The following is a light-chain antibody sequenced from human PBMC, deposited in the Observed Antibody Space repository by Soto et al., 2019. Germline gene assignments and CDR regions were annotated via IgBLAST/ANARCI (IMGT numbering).Light chain of an antibody. Sequence: QSALTQPASVSGSPGQSITISCTGTSSDVGSYNPVSWYQQHPGKAPKLMIYEGSKRPSGVSNRFSGSKSGNTASLTISGVQAEDEAEYYCCSYAGSSVAFGGGTKLTVL. J-gene: IGLJ2*01. V-gene: IGLV2-23*01. CDR2: EGS. CDR3: CSYAGSSVA. CDR1: SSDVGSYNP.